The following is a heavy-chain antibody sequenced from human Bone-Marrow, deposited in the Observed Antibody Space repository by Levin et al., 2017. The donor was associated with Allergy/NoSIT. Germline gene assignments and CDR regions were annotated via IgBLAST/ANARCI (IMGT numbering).Heavy chain of an antibody. CDR2: ISYDGKNK. Sequence: LSLTCAASGFSFSSYGIHWVRQAPGKGLEWVALISYDGKNKYYGDSVKGRFTISRDNSKNTLYLQMNSLRADDTAVIYCAKDRSLKHVLLDAFGLCGQGTKVTVSS. CDR1: GFSFSSYG. J-gene: IGHJ3*01. D-gene: IGHD3-16*01. CDR3: AKDRSLKHVLLDAFGL. V-gene: IGHV3-30*18.